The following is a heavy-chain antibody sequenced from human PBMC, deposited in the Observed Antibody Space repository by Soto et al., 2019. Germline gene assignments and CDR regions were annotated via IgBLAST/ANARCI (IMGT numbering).Heavy chain of an antibody. D-gene: IGHD6-13*01. J-gene: IGHJ6*02. CDR2: ISGSGGST. Sequence: EVQLLESGGGLVQPGGSLRLSCAASGFTFSSYAMSWVRQAPGKGLEWVSAISGSGGSTYYADSVKGRFTISRDNSKNTLYLQMNSLRAEDTALDCSAKDQLAAAEPYRMDVWGQGTTVTVSS. CDR1: GFTFSSYA. CDR3: AKDQLAAAEPYRMDV. V-gene: IGHV3-23*01.